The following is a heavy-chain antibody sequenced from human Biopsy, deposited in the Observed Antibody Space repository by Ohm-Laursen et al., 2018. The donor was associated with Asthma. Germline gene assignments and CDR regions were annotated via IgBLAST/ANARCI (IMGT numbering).Heavy chain of an antibody. J-gene: IGHJ4*02. CDR3: ARRGGVRRYFDY. D-gene: IGHD3-16*01. Sequence: SQTLSLTCIVSGGSISSGAYYWSWVRQPPGKGLEWIGYIYYIGSTYYNPSLKSRVAISLDTSKNQFSLKLSSVAAADTAVYFCARRGGVRRYFDYWGQGVLVTVSS. V-gene: IGHV4-30-4*01. CDR2: IYYIGST. CDR1: GGSISSGAYY.